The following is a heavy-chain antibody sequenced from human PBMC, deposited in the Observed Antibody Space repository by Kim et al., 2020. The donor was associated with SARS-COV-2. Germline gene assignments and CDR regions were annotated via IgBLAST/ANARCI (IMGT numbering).Heavy chain of an antibody. Sequence: SETLSLTCAVYGGSFSGYYWSWIRQPPGKGLEWIGEINHSGSTNYNPSLKSRVTISVDTSKNQFSLKLSSVTAADTAVYYCARIRGVVVVASGNPPRWGQGTLVTVSS. CDR1: GGSFSGYY. V-gene: IGHV4-34*01. CDR2: INHSGST. D-gene: IGHD2-15*01. J-gene: IGHJ4*02. CDR3: ARIRGVVVVASGNPPR.